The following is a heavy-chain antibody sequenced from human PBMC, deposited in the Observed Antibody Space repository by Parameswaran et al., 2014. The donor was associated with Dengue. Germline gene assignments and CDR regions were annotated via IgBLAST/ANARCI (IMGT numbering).Heavy chain of an antibody. CDR2: INTNTGNP. J-gene: IGHJ5*02. CDR3: AAERITIFGVVIIRDNWFDP. Sequence: WVRQAPGQGLEWMGWINTNTGNPTYAQGFTGRFVFSLDTSVSTAYLQISSLKAEDTAVYYCAAERITIFGVVIIRDNWFDPWGQGTLVTVSS. D-gene: IGHD3-3*01. V-gene: IGHV7-4-1*02.